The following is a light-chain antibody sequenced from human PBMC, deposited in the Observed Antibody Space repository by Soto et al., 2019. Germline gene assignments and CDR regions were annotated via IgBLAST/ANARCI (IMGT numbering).Light chain of an antibody. CDR1: QGISSA. CDR2: DAS. Sequence: AIQLTQSPSSLSASVGDRVTITCRASQGISSALAWYQQKPGKAPKLLIYDASSLESGVPSRFSGSGSGTDFTLTISSLQPEDFAAYYCQQFNSCPPWTFGQGTKVDIK. CDR3: QQFNSCPPWT. J-gene: IGKJ1*01. V-gene: IGKV1-13*02.